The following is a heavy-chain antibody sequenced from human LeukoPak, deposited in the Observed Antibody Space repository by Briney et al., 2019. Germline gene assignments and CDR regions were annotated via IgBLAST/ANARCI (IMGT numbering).Heavy chain of an antibody. J-gene: IGHJ5*02. Sequence: AQTLPLTCTFSGRSKRRGRYYWTWTRQHPGKGLEWSGYIYYCGSPYYNPSLKSRVTISVDTSKNQFSLKLSSVTAADTAVYYCARSGSVSAVPHFDPWGQGTLVTVSS. CDR2: IYYCGSP. D-gene: IGHD2-2*01. V-gene: IGHV4-31*03. CDR3: ARSGSVSAVPHFDP. CDR1: GRSKRRGRYY.